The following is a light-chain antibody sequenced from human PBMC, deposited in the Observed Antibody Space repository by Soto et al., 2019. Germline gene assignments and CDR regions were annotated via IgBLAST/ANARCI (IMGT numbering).Light chain of an antibody. Sequence: EIVMTQSPATLSVSPGERATVSCRASQSVSSNLAWYQQKPGQAPRLLSYGASTRATGIPARFSGSGSGTEFTLTIGSLQSEDFAVYYCQQYNNWPLTFGQGTKLEIK. CDR3: QQYNNWPLT. CDR1: QSVSSN. J-gene: IGKJ2*01. CDR2: GAS. V-gene: IGKV3-15*01.